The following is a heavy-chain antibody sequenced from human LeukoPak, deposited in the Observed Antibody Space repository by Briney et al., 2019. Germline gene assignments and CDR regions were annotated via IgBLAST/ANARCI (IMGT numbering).Heavy chain of an antibody. D-gene: IGHD3-22*01. CDR1: GYTFTDYY. CDR2: ISAYNGNT. CDR3: ARAIHYYDSSGYRDY. V-gene: IGHV1-18*04. J-gene: IGHJ4*02. Sequence: ASVKVSCKASGYTFTDYYMHWVRQAPGQGLEWMGWISAYNGNTNYAQKLQGRVTMTTDTSTSTAYMELRSLRSDDTAVYYCARAIHYYDSSGYRDYWGQGTLVTVSS.